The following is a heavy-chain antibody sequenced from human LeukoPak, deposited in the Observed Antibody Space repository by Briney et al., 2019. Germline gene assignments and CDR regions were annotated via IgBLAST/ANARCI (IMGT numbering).Heavy chain of an antibody. CDR2: ISSGTSYI. Sequence: GGSLRLSCAASGSTFNTYTMNWVRQAPGKGLEWVSSISSGTSYIYYADSVKGRFTISRDSAKNSLYLQMNSLRAEDTAVYYCARDPTSSWETAFDIWGQGTMVTVSS. J-gene: IGHJ3*02. V-gene: IGHV3-21*01. CDR3: ARDPTSSWETAFDI. CDR1: GSTFNTYT. D-gene: IGHD1-26*01.